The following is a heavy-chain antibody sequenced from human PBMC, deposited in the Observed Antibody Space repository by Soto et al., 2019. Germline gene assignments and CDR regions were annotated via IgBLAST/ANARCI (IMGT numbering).Heavy chain of an antibody. J-gene: IGHJ2*01. CDR2: ISFSDGGT. V-gene: IGHV3-23*01. Sequence: GGSLRLSCAASGFTFSSYAMTWVRQAPGKGLEWVSSISFSDGGTYYADSVKGRLTISRDNSKNTLFLQMNSLRVEDTAVYYCVRDDRILGRRYFDLWGRGTLVTVSS. CDR3: VRDDRILGRRYFDL. D-gene: IGHD2-15*01. CDR1: GFTFSSYA.